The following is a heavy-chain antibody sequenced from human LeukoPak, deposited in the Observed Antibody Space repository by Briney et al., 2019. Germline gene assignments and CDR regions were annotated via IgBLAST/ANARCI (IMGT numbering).Heavy chain of an antibody. CDR3: ARGRCRNSGCRPYFDY. Sequence: PSETLSLTCTVSGDSISNYYWSWIQQPPGKGLEWIGYIYYSESTNYNPSLKSRVTISTDTSKSQFSLNLRSVTAEDTGIYYCARGRCRNSGCRPYFDYWGQGTQVTVSS. J-gene: IGHJ4*02. CDR1: GDSISNYY. D-gene: IGHD2/OR15-2a*01. CDR2: IYYSEST. V-gene: IGHV4-59*01.